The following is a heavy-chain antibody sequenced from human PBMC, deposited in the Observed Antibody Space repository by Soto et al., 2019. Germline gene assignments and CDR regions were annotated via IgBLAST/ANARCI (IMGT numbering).Heavy chain of an antibody. D-gene: IGHD1-26*01. J-gene: IGHJ5*02. CDR3: ATQEVGGSYVYTFDP. CDR2: IYYSGST. V-gene: IGHV4-39*01. Sequence: QLQLQESGPGLVKPSETLSLTCTVSGGSISSSNYYWGWIRQPPGKGLEWIGSIYYSGSTYYNPSLKSRVTISVDTSKNQFSLKLSSVTPADTAVYYCATQEVGGSYVYTFDPWGQGTLVTVSS. CDR1: GGSISSSNYY.